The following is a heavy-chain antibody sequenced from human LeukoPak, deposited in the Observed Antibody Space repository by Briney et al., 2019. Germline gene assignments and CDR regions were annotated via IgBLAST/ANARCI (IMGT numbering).Heavy chain of an antibody. CDR3: AKGKSLPHYYYYGMDA. CDR1: GFTFSTSA. CDR2: IGGSGDTT. J-gene: IGHJ6*02. V-gene: IGHV3-23*01. Sequence: PGGSLRLSCAASGFTFSTSAVNWVRQAPGKGLEWVSVIGGSGDTTYYADSVRGRFTISRDNFKNTLYLQMNSLTAEDTAIYYCAKGKSLPHYYYYGMDAWGQGTTVTASS.